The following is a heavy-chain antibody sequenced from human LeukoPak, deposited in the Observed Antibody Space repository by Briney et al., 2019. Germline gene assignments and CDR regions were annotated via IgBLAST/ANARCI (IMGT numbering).Heavy chain of an antibody. CDR2: INPNSGGT. D-gene: IGHD1-26*01. V-gene: IGHV1-2*02. Sequence: ASVKVSCKASGYTFTGYYMHWVRQAPGQGLEWMGWINPNSGGTNYAQKFQGRVTMTRDTSISTAYMELRSLRSEDTAVYYCARRVGANYYYYYMDVWGKGTTVTVSS. CDR1: GYTFTGYY. J-gene: IGHJ6*03. CDR3: ARRVGANYYYYYMDV.